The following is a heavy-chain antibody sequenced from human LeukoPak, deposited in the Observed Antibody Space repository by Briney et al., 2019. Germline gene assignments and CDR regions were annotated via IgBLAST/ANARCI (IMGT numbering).Heavy chain of an antibody. CDR3: APGAYDSSGYYRY. D-gene: IGHD3-22*01. V-gene: IGHV3-30*03. Sequence: GGSLRLSCAASGFTLSSYGMHWVRQAPGKGLEWVAVISYDGSNKYYADSVKGRFTISRDNSKNTLYLQMNSLRAEDTAVYYCAPGAYDSSGYYRYWGQGTLVTVSS. CDR2: ISYDGSNK. CDR1: GFTLSSYG. J-gene: IGHJ4*02.